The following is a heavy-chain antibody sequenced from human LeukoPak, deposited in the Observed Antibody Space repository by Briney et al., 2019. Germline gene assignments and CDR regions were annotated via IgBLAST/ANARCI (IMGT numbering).Heavy chain of an antibody. CDR1: GFALRGYW. D-gene: IGHD2-8*02. CDR2: IKPDETEK. CDR3: VRERGTGGTSRYYKYYMDV. V-gene: IGHV3-7*01. Sequence: GGSLRLSCAASGFALRGYWMTWVRQAPGKGLEWVTNIKPDETEKYYGDSVKGRFTASRDNAENLLFLEMKNLRPEDTAVYYCVRERGTGGTSRYYKYYMDVWGKGTTVTVSS. J-gene: IGHJ6*03.